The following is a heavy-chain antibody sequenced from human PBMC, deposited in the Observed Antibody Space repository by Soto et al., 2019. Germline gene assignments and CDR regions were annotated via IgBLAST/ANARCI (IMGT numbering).Heavy chain of an antibody. CDR1: GFNFDNYV. J-gene: IGHJ5*01. CDR2: ITGSGGRT. V-gene: IGHV3-23*01. D-gene: IGHD2-21*02. Sequence: GGSLRLSCAASGFNFDNYVMSWVRQAPRKGLEWVSTITGSGGRTEYADSVKGRFTISRDNSKNTLYLQMNSLRAEDTAVYYCAKVSPSLKGDSTDSWGQGTLVTVSS. CDR3: AKVSPSLKGDSTDS.